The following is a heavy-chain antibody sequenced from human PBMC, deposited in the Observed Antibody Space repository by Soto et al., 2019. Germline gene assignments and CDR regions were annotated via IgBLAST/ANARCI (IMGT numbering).Heavy chain of an antibody. Sequence: QVQLVQSGAEVKKPGSSVKVSCKASGGTFSSYAISWVRQAPGQGLEWMGGIIPIFGTANYAQKFQGRVTITADESTNTAYMELSSLRSGDTAVYYCARGRRSSSAGYYYYYYGMDVWGQGTTVTVSS. D-gene: IGHD6-6*01. CDR3: ARGRRSSSAGYYYYYYGMDV. J-gene: IGHJ6*02. CDR2: IIPIFGTA. CDR1: GGTFSSYA. V-gene: IGHV1-69*01.